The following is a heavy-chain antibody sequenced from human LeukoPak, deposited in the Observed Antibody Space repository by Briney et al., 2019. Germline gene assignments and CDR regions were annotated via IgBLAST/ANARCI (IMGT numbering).Heavy chain of an antibody. Sequence: GRSLRLSCAASGFTFSSYAMHWVRQAPGKGLEWVAVISYDGSNKYYADSVKGRFTISRDNSKNTLYLQMNSLRAEDTAVYYCARDWGPDTAAAFSYYYGMGVWGQGTTVTVSS. V-gene: IGHV3-30-3*01. CDR1: GFTFSSYA. CDR2: ISYDGSNK. D-gene: IGHD5-18*01. J-gene: IGHJ6*02. CDR3: ARDWGPDTAAAFSYYYGMGV.